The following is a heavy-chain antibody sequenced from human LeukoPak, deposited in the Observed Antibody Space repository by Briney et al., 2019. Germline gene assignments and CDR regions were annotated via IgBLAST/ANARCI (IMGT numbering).Heavy chain of an antibody. CDR3: ARAPSTNDYGDLTFDY. D-gene: IGHD4-17*01. CDR2: IYYSGST. V-gene: IGHV4-31*03. J-gene: IGHJ4*02. CDR1: GGSISSGGYY. Sequence: SETLSLTCTVSGGSISSGGYYWSWIRQHPGKGLEWIGYIYYSGSTYYNPSLKSRVTISVDTSKNQFSLKLSSVTAADTAVYYCARAPSTNDYGDLTFDYWGQGILVTVSS.